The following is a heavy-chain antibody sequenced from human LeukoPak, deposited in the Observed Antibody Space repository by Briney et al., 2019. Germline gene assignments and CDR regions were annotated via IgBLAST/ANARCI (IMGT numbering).Heavy chain of an antibody. CDR3: ARDRDLNDY. CDR1: GFTFNNYA. Sequence: GGSLRLSCAASGFTFNNYAMNWVRRAPGKGLEWVSSISSSSSYIYYADSVKGRFTISRDNAKNSLYLQMNSLRAEDTAVYYCARDRDLNDYWGQGTLVTVSS. V-gene: IGHV3-21*01. D-gene: IGHD3-10*01. CDR2: ISSSSSYI. J-gene: IGHJ4*02.